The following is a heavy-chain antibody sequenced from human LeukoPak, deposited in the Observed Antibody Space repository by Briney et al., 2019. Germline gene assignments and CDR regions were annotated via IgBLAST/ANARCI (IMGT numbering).Heavy chain of an antibody. D-gene: IGHD4-17*01. CDR2: IIPFFGTT. Sequence: SVKVSCKASGYTFIDYYMHWVRQATGQGLEWMGGIIPFFGTTNYAQKFQGRVTITADESTSTAYMELSSLRSEDTAVYYCARAPYGDYGGDYYYYYMDVWGRGTPVTVSS. CDR3: ARAPYGDYGGDYYYYYMDV. V-gene: IGHV1-69*13. CDR1: GYTFIDYY. J-gene: IGHJ6*03.